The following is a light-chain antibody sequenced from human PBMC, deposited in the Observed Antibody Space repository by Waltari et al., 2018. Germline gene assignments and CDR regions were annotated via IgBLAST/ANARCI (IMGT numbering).Light chain of an antibody. CDR1: SSDVGGYNY. Sequence: QSALTQPPSASGSPGQSVTISCTGTSSDVGGYNYVPWFQQRPGKAPKVMIYEVSKRPSGVPDRFSGSKSGNTASLIVSGLQAEDEADYYCSSYAGSKFWVFGGGTKLTVL. V-gene: IGLV2-8*01. J-gene: IGLJ3*02. CDR3: SSYAGSKFWV. CDR2: EVS.